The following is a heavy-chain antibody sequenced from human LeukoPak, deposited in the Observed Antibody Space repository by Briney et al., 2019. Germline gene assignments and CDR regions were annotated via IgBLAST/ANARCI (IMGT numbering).Heavy chain of an antibody. CDR1: GYTFTGYY. D-gene: IGHD2-15*01. CDR3: ARGQSPSGIVVVVAAIYYYYYMDV. J-gene: IGHJ6*03. CDR2: INPNSGGT. V-gene: IGHV1-2*02. Sequence: VASVKVSCKASGYTFTGYYMHWVRQAPGQGLEWMGWINPNSGGTNYAQKFQGRVTMTRDTSISTAYMELSRLRSEDTAVYYCARGQSPSGIVVVVAAIYYYYYMDVWGKGTTVTISS.